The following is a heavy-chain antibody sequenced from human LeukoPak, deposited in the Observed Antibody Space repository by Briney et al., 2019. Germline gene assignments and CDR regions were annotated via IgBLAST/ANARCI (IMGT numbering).Heavy chain of an antibody. D-gene: IGHD3-22*01. V-gene: IGHV3-23*01. J-gene: IGHJ4*02. Sequence: GGSLRLSCAASGFTFSSYAMSWVRQAPGKGLEWVSAISGSGGSTYYADSVKGRFTISRDNAKNTLYLQMNSLRAEDTAVYYCARGFTYYYDSSGYYIWGQGTLVTVSS. CDR1: GFTFSSYA. CDR2: ISGSGGST. CDR3: ARGFTYYYDSSGYYI.